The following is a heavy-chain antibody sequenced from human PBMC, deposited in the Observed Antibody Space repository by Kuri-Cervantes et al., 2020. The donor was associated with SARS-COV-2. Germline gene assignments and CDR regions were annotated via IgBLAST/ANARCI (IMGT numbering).Heavy chain of an antibody. Sequence: ESLKISCTVSGGSISSYYWSWIRQPPGKGLEWIGYIYYSGSTNYNPSLKSRVTISVDSSKNQFSLQLSSVTAADTAVYYCARGRCTGDCHPYYYYAMDVWGQGTTVTVSS. CDR2: IYYSGST. J-gene: IGHJ6*02. CDR3: ARGRCTGDCHPYYYYAMDV. CDR1: GGSISSYY. V-gene: IGHV4-59*12. D-gene: IGHD2-21*02.